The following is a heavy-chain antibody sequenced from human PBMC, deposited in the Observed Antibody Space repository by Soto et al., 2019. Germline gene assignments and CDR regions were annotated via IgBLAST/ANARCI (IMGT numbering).Heavy chain of an antibody. CDR3: AKDGRPYSSSWYDFDY. V-gene: IGHV3-23*01. J-gene: IGHJ4*02. Sequence: GGSLRLSCAASGFTFSSYAMSWVRQAPGKGLEWVSAISGSGGSTYYADSVKGRFTISRDNSKNTLYLQMNSLRAEDTAVYYCAKDGRPYSSSWYDFDYWGQGTLVTVSS. CDR2: ISGSGGST. D-gene: IGHD6-13*01. CDR1: GFTFSSYA.